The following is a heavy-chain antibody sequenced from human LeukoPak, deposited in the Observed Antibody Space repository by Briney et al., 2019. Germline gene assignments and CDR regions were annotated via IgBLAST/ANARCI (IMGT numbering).Heavy chain of an antibody. J-gene: IGHJ4*02. CDR1: GFTFSTSA. Sequence: GGSLRLSCAASGFTFSTSAMSWVRQAPGKGLEWVSTVGRSDKTFYADSVKGRFTISRDSSKNTLVLQMNSLRAEDTAVYYCAREGRESQGFDYWGQGTLVTVSS. V-gene: IGHV3-23*01. CDR3: AREGRESQGFDY. CDR2: VGRSDKT. D-gene: IGHD3-10*01.